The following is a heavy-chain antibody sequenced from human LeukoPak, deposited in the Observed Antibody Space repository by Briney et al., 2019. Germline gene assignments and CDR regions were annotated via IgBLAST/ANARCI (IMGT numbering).Heavy chain of an antibody. CDR1: GLTITNVY. V-gene: IGHV3-15*07. Sequence: GGSLRLSCAASGLTITNVYMNWIRQAPGEGPEWVGRIKSKIQGGTTDYAAPVKGRFTVSRDESKNMLYLQMNSLKTEDSAVYYRSYGANYYFDFWGPGTLVTVSS. J-gene: IGHJ2*01. CDR2: IKSKIQGGTT. CDR3: SYGANYYFDF. D-gene: IGHD5-24*01.